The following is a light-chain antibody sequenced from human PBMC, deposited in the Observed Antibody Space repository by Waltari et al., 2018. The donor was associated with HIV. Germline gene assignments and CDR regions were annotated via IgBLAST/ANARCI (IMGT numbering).Light chain of an antibody. J-gene: IGLJ1*01. CDR2: EVS. V-gene: IGLV2-23*02. Sequence: QSALTQPASVSGSPGQSITISSTGTSSDVGSYNLVSWYQQHPGKAPKLMIYEVSKRPSGVSNRFSGSKSGNTASLTISGLQAEDEADYYCCSYVGWSTILYVFGTGTKVTVL. CDR1: SSDVGSYNL. CDR3: CSYVGWSTILYV.